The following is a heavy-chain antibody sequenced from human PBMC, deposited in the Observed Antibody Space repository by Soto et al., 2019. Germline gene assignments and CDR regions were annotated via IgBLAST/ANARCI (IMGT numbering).Heavy chain of an antibody. CDR1: GGSLSDYY. CDR3: ARGRDEYKVGNV. Sequence: QVQLQQWGAGLLKPSETLSITCAVSGGSLSDYYWPWIRQSPGKGLEWIGEIHPSGSTYYNPSLRSRVTISVDTSKNQFSLKLTSLTAADTAIYYCARGRDEYKVGNVWGHGTTVTVSS. CDR2: IHPSGST. V-gene: IGHV4-34*01. J-gene: IGHJ6*02. D-gene: IGHD1-26*01.